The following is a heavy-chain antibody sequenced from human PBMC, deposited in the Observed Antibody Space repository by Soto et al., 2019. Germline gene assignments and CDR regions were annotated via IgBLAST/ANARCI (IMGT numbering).Heavy chain of an antibody. V-gene: IGHV1-3*01. CDR2: INAGNGNT. CDR1: GYTFTSYA. CDR3: ARFPFSGFRAFDI. Sequence: QVQLVQSGAEVKKPGASVKVSCKASGYTFTSYAMHWVRQAPGQRLEWMGWINAGNGNTKYSQKFQGRVTITRDTSASTAYMELSSLRSEDTAVYCCARFPFSGFRAFDIWGQGTMVTVSS. D-gene: IGHD3-10*01. J-gene: IGHJ3*02.